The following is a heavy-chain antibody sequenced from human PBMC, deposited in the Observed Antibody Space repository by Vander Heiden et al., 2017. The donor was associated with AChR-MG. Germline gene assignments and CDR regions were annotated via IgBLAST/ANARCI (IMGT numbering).Heavy chain of an antibody. V-gene: IGHV1-8*01. CDR3: ARVWSSGWGTYYYYGMDV. CDR1: GYTFTSYD. CDR2: MNPNSGNT. Sequence: QVQLVQSGAEVKKPGASVKVSCKASGYTFTSYDINWVRQATGQGLGWMGWMNPNSGNTGYAQKFQGRVIMTRNTSISTAYMELSSLRSEDTAVYYCARVWSSGWGTYYYYGMDVWGQGTTVTVSS. D-gene: IGHD6-19*01. J-gene: IGHJ6*02.